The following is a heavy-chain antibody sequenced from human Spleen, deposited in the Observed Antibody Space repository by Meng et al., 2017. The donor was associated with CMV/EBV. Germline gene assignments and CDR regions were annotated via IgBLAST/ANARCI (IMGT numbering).Heavy chain of an antibody. CDR3: VRVATGTSWYDP. CDR2: TSYAGHT. CDR1: GASISNEAYY. D-gene: IGHD1-7*01. Sequence: CTVSGASISNEAYYWSWIRQPPGKGLEWIGYTSYAGHTHYTPSLRSRITFSLDTSKNQFSLNLNSVTAADTAIYYCVRVATGTSWYDPWGQGTLVTVSS. J-gene: IGHJ5*02. V-gene: IGHV4-30-4*08.